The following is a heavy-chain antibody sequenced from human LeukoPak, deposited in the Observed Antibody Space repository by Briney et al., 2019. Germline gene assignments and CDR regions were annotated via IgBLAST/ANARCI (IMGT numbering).Heavy chain of an antibody. D-gene: IGHD6-19*01. J-gene: IGHJ4*02. CDR1: GGSFSGYY. V-gene: IGHV4-34*01. Sequence: SETLSLTCAVYGGSFSGYYWSWIRQPPGKGLEWIGEVNHSGSTNYNPSLKSRVTISVDTSKNQFSLKLSSVTAADTAVYYCARRSSANARVKQWLVRVLDYWGQGTLVTVSS. CDR2: VNHSGST. CDR3: ARRSSANARVKQWLVRVLDY.